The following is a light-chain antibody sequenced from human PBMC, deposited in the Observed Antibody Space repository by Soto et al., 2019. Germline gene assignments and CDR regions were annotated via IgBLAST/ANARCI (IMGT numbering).Light chain of an antibody. J-gene: IGKJ1*01. CDR1: QGINSW. CDR2: AAS. Sequence: IQMTQSPSSVSASVGDRVTMTCRASQGINSWLAWYQQKPGKAPKLLIYAASNLQSGVPSRFSGSGSGTDFTLTISSLQPEDFATYYCQQANSFPWTFGQGTKV. CDR3: QQANSFPWT. V-gene: IGKV1-12*01.